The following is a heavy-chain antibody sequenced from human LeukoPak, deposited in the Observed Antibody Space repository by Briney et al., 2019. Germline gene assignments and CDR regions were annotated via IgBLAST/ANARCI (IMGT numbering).Heavy chain of an antibody. J-gene: IGHJ4*02. CDR2: IYPGDSDT. V-gene: IGHV5-51*01. D-gene: IGHD3-10*01. Sequence: GESLKISCKGSGYSFTSYWIGWVRQVPGKGLEWMGIIYPGDSDTRYSPSFQGQVTISAGKSISTAYLQWSSLKASDTAMYYCARGLLRFGELFPYYFDYWGQGTLVTVSS. CDR1: GYSFTSYW. CDR3: ARGLLRFGELFPYYFDY.